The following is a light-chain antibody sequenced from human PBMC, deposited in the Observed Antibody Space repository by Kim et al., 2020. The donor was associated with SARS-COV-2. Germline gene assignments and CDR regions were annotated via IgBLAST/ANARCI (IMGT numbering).Light chain of an antibody. CDR2: DAS. CDR3: QQRSNWPLT. V-gene: IGKV3-11*01. CDR1: QSISSY. J-gene: IGKJ4*01. Sequence: LSPGESATLSCRASQSISSYLAWYQQKPGQAPRLLIYDASNRATGIPARFSGSGSGTDFTLTISSLEPEDLAVYYCQQRSNWPLTFGGGTKVDIK.